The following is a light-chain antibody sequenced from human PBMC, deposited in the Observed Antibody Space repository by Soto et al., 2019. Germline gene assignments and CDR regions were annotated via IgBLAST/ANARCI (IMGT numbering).Light chain of an antibody. J-gene: IGKJ1*01. CDR2: GAS. V-gene: IGKV3-15*01. CDR3: QQYNNWPPDRT. Sequence: EIVMTQSPATLSVSPGDRAALSCRASQSVGSNLAWYQQEPGQAPRLLIYGASTRATGIPARFSGSGSGTEFTLTISSLQSEDFAIYFCQQYNNWPPDRTFVQGTKVEIK. CDR1: QSVGSN.